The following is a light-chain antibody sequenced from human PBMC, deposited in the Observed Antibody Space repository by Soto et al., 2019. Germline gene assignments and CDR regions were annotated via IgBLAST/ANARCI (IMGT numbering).Light chain of an antibody. CDR3: CSYAGSYIWV. V-gene: IGLV2-11*01. Sequence: QSALTQPHSVSGSPGQSVTISCTGTSSDVGGYNYVSWYQQHPGKAPKLMIYDVSKRPSGVPDRFSGSKSGNTASLTISGLKAEDEADYYCCSYAGSYIWVFGGGTKVTVL. J-gene: IGLJ3*02. CDR1: SSDVGGYNY. CDR2: DVS.